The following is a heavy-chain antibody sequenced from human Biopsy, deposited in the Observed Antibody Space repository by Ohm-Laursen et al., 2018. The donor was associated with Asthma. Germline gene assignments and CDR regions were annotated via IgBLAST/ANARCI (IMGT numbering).Heavy chain of an antibody. D-gene: IGHD3-22*01. CDR2: IYYSGST. V-gene: IGHV4-31*03. CDR3: ARAQDYYDSRGYYRSFDY. Sequence: SDTLSLTCTVSYGSITSGGYYWTRIRQHPGKGLEWIGFIYYSGSTYYNPSLKSRVSISIDTSKNQFSLKLSSVTVADTAVYYCARAQDYYDSRGYYRSFDYWGQGTLVTVSS. CDR1: YGSITSGGYY. J-gene: IGHJ4*02.